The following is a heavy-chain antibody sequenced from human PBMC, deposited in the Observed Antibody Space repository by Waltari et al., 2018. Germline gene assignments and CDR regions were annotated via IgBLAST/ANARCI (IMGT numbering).Heavy chain of an antibody. V-gene: IGHV3-11*04. CDR1: GFIFTDYF. CDR3: ARPSNWGWYFDL. D-gene: IGHD7-27*01. J-gene: IGHJ2*01. Sequence: QVQLVESGGGLVRPGGSLSLSCAASGFIFTDYFMSWIRQAPGKGLEWVSYMSSSGGTIFYADSVKGRFTISRDNAKNSLYLQMNGLRAEDTAVYYCARPSNWGWYFDLWGRGTRVTVSS. CDR2: MSSSGGTI.